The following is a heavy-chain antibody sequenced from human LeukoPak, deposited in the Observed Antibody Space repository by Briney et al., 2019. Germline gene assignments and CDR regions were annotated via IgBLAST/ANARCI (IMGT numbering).Heavy chain of an antibody. J-gene: IGHJ4*02. CDR1: GFIFSETY. V-gene: IGHV3-15*07. Sequence: GGSLRLSCAASGFIFSETYINWVRHIPGTGLEWVGLIKNKADRGEIEYAAPVKDRFTISRDDSKNTVYPQMSSLKTEDTAVYYCTTESSGSLPYWGQGTLVTVSS. CDR2: IKNKADRGEI. CDR3: TTESSGSLPY. D-gene: IGHD1-26*01.